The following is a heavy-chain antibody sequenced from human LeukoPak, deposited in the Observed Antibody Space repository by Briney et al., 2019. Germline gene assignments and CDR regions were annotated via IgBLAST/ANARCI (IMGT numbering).Heavy chain of an antibody. CDR3: AKDILYSSSLGMDV. J-gene: IGHJ6*02. V-gene: IGHV3-33*06. CDR1: GFTFSSYG. Sequence: GGSLRLSCAASGFTFSSYGMHWVRQAPGKGLEWVAVIWYDGSNKYYADSVKGRFTISRDNSKNTLYLQMNSLRAEDTAVYYCAKDILYSSSLGMDVWGQGTTVTVSS. CDR2: IWYDGSNK. D-gene: IGHD6-6*01.